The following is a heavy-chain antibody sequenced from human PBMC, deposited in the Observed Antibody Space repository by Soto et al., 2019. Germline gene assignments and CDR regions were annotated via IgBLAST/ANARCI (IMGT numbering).Heavy chain of an antibody. J-gene: IGHJ4*02. CDR3: AKNRGLQYYFDY. V-gene: IGHV3-23*01. Sequence: EVQLLESGGGLVQPGGSLRLSCAASGFTFDSYAMNWVRQAPGKGLEWVSTISGSGDYTYYTDSVKGRFTISRDNSKNMMYMQMNSLRAEDTSVDYCAKNRGLQYYFDYWGQGTLVTVSS. CDR2: ISGSGDYT. CDR1: GFTFDSYA.